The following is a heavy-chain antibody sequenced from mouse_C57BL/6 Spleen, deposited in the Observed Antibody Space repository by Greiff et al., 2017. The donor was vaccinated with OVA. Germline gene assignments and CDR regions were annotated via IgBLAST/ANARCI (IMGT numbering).Heavy chain of an antibody. CDR1: GFTFTDYY. V-gene: IGHV7-3*01. CDR3: ARYFDSSGSYYYAMDY. Sequence: EVQGVESGGGLVQPGGSLSLSCAASGFTFTDYYMSWVRQPPGKALEWLGFIRNKANGYTTEYSASVKGRFTISRDNSQSILYLQMNALRAEDSATYYCARYFDSSGSYYYAMDYWGQGTSVTVSS. D-gene: IGHD3-2*02. CDR2: IRNKANGYTT. J-gene: IGHJ4*01.